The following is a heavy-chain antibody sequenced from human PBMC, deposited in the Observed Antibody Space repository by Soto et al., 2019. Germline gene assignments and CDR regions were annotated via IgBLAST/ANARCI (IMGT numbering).Heavy chain of an antibody. J-gene: IGHJ5*02. CDR1: GCSIRTSRSY. CDR3: AGQQITGDTELWFDP. V-gene: IGHV4-39*01. CDR2: VFSSGRT. Sequence: QLQLLESGPGLVKASETLSLTCSVSGCSIRTSRSYWVWIRQHPGKGLEWLANVFSSGRTFYNSSLAGRACVSVYTSKNEFSLKMRAVTAADTAVYYGAGQQITGDTELWFDPWGQGTLVTVSS. D-gene: IGHD2-21*01.